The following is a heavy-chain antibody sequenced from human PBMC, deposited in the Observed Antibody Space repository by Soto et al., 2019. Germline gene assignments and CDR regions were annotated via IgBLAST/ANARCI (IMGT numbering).Heavy chain of an antibody. CDR1: GFSFSDSA. D-gene: IGHD6-13*01. CDR2: IRTKANSYAT. J-gene: IGHJ4*02. V-gene: IGHV3-73*01. CDR3: TRHIIAASGTSDSASSDY. Sequence: GGSLRLSCAASGFSFSDSAIHWVRQASGKGLEWVGRIRTKANSYATAYAASVTGRFTISRDDSKNTAYLQMNSLKTEDTAVYYCTRHIIAASGTSDSASSDYWGQGTLVTVSS.